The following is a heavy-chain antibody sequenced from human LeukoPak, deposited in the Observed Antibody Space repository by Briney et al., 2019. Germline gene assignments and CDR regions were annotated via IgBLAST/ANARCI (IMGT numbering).Heavy chain of an antibody. CDR3: ARDFFHGHCAGLSCFLLDY. D-gene: IGHD2-15*01. V-gene: IGHV1-18*01. CDR1: GYTFTRYG. J-gene: IGHJ4*02. Sequence: GASVKVSCKASGYTFTRYGISWVWQAPGQGLEWMGWISANNGDTNSAQKFQDRVTMTTDTSTSTAYMELRSLRSDDTAVYYCARDFFHGHCAGLSCFLLDYWGQGSLVTVSS. CDR2: ISANNGDT.